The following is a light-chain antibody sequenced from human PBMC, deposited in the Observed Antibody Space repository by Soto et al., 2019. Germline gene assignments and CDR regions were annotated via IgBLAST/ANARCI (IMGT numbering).Light chain of an antibody. J-gene: IGLJ2*01. Sequence: QSALTQPRSVSGSPGQSVTISCTGTSSDVGGYNYVSWYQHHPGKAPKLMIYDVTKRPSGVPDRFSGSKSGNTASLTISGLPAEDEADYYCCSYAGSYTVVFGGGTKLTVL. CDR3: CSYAGSYTVV. CDR2: DVT. V-gene: IGLV2-11*01. CDR1: SSDVGGYNY.